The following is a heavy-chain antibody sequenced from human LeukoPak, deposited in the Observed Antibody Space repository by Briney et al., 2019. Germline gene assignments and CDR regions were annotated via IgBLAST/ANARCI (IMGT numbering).Heavy chain of an antibody. Sequence: GGSLRLSCAASGFTFSSYEMNWVRQAPGKGLEWVSYISSSGSTIYYADSVKGRFTISRDNAKNSLYLQMNSLRAEDTAVYYCARDLEAAAGTLDFDYWGQGTLVTVSS. CDR3: ARDLEAAAGTLDFDY. CDR2: ISSSGSTI. CDR1: GFTFSSYE. J-gene: IGHJ4*02. V-gene: IGHV3-48*03. D-gene: IGHD6-13*01.